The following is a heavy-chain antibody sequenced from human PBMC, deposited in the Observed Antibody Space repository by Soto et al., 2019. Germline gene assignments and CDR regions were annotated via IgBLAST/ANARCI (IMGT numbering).Heavy chain of an antibody. CDR2: ISGSGDST. CDR1: GFTFSTYA. V-gene: IGHV3-23*01. D-gene: IGHD5-12*01. J-gene: IGHJ6*02. Sequence: SLRLSCAASGFTFSTYAMVWVRQAPGKGLEWVSAISGSGDSTFYADSVKGRFTISRDSSKNTVYLQMNSLRAEDTAVYYCAREITRAVEMATIGNGMDVWGQGTTVTVSS. CDR3: AREITRAVEMATIGNGMDV.